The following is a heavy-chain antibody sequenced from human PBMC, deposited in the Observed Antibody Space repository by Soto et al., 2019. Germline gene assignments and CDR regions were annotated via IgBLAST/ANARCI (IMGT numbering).Heavy chain of an antibody. V-gene: IGHV3-74*01. Sequence: GGSLRLSCAASGFTFSSYWMHWVRQAPGKGLVWVSRINSDGSNKGYADSVKGRFTISRDNAKNTLYLQMNSLRAEDTAVYYCARTDSWGIDYWGQGTLVTVSS. J-gene: IGHJ4*02. CDR1: GFTFSSYW. CDR2: INSDGSNK. D-gene: IGHD7-27*01. CDR3: ARTDSWGIDY.